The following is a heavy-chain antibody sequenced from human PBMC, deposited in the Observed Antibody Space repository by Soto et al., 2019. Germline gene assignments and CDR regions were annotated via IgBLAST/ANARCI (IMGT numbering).Heavy chain of an antibody. CDR1: GFTVTSSA. CDR3: AGGLEDYYDSSGYSRFDY. D-gene: IGHD3-22*01. J-gene: IGHJ4*02. CDR2: IVVGSGNT. V-gene: IGHV1-58*01. Sequence: SVKVSCKASGFTVTSSAVQWVRQARGQRLEWIGWIVVGSGNTNYAQKFQERVTITRDMSTRTAYMELSRLRSEDTAVYYCAGGLEDYYDSSGYSRFDYWGQGTLVTVSS.